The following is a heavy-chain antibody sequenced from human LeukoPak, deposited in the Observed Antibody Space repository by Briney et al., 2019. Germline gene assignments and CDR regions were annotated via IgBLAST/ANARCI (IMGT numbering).Heavy chain of an antibody. Sequence: SETLSLTCAVYGGSFSGYYWSWIHQPPGKGLEWIGEINHSGSTNYNPSLKSRVTISVDTSKNQFSLKLSSVTAADTAVYYCARARAITMVRRVMRGGFDYWGQGTLVTVSS. CDR3: ARARAITMVRRVMRGGFDY. CDR2: INHSGST. D-gene: IGHD3-10*01. V-gene: IGHV4-34*01. J-gene: IGHJ4*02. CDR1: GGSFSGYY.